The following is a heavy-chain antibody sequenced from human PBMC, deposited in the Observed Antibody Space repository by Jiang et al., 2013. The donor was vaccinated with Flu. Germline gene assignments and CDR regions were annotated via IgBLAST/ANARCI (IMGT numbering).Heavy chain of an antibody. D-gene: IGHD2-8*01. CDR3: ARVAEDCTNGVCYFSGVRGGNWFDP. CDR2: TYYRSKWYN. Sequence: SQTLSLTCAISGDSVSSNSAAWNWIRQSPSRGLEWLGRTYYRSKWYNDYAVSVKSRITINPDTSKNQFSLQLNSVTPEDTAVYYCARVAEDCTNGVCYFSGVRGGNWFDPWGQGTLVTVSS. V-gene: IGHV6-1*01. CDR1: GDSVSSNSAA. J-gene: IGHJ5*02.